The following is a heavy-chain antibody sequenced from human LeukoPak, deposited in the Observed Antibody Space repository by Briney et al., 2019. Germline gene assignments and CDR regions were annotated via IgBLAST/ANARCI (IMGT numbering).Heavy chain of an antibody. J-gene: IGHJ1*01. CDR1: RGTFSSYA. V-gene: IGHV1-69*01. Sequence: SVKVSCQVSRGTFSSYAISWVRQAPGQGLEWMGGIIPIFGTANYAQKFQGRVTITADESTSTAYMELSSLRSEDTAVYYCAREAVRYYGYFQHWGQGTLVTVSS. D-gene: IGHD2/OR15-2a*01. CDR3: AREAVRYYGYFQH. CDR2: IIPIFGTA.